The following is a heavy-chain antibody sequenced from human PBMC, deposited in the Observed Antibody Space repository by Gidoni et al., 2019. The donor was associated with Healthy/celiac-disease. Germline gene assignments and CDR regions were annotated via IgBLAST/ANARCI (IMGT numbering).Heavy chain of an antibody. V-gene: IGHV4-39*01. CDR3: ALRYSSSSIFSYYYYYMDV. D-gene: IGHD6-6*01. CDR2: YYSGST. Sequence: YYSGSTYYNPSLKSRVTISVDTSKNQFSLKLSSVTAADTAVYYCALRYSSSSIFSYYYYYMDVWGKGTTVTVSS. J-gene: IGHJ6*03.